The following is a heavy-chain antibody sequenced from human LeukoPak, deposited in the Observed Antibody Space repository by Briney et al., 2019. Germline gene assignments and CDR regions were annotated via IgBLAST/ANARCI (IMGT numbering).Heavy chain of an antibody. CDR2: INPSGGST. CDR3: ARQLWFGLNNFDY. Sequence: GASVKVSCKASGYTFISYYMHWVRQAPGQGLEWMGIINPSGGSTSYAQKFQGRVTMTRDTSTSTAYMELRSLRSDDTAVYYCARQLWFGLNNFDYWGQGTLVTVSS. CDR1: GYTFISYY. D-gene: IGHD3-10*01. V-gene: IGHV1-46*01. J-gene: IGHJ4*02.